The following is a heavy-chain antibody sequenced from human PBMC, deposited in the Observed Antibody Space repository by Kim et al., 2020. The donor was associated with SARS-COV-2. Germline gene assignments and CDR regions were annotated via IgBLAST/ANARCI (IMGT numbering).Heavy chain of an antibody. J-gene: IGHJ4*02. CDR1: DGSISSSSYN. D-gene: IGHD2-2*01. CDR3: ATMPPQAFYAQD. V-gene: IGHV4-39*01. CDR2: VYYSGNT. Sequence: SETLSLTCTVSDGSISSSSYNWGWIRQPPGKGLQWIASVYYSGNTYLNPSLKSRVTISVDTSKKQFSLRLSSVTAADTAVYYCATMPPQAFYAQDCGQGTLGTVSS.